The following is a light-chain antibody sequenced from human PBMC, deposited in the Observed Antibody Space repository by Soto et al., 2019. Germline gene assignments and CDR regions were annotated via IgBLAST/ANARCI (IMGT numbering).Light chain of an antibody. CDR2: AAS. V-gene: IGKV1-39*01. Sequence: DIHMTRSPSSLSASGGHIVTISCLASQIISSYLNGYQQIPGKAPKLLIYAASSLQSGVPSRFSGSGSGTDFTLTISSLQPEDFATYYCQQIYSTPPTFGGGTKVDIK. CDR3: QQIYSTPPT. CDR1: QIISSY. J-gene: IGKJ4*01.